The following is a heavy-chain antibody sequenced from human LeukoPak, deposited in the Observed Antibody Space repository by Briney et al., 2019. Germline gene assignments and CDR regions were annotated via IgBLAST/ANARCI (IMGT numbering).Heavy chain of an antibody. CDR2: IYYSGST. J-gene: IGHJ4*02. V-gene: IGHV4-59*01. D-gene: IGHD6-19*01. Sequence: PSETLSLTCTVSGDSISSYYWSWIRQPPGKGLEWIGYIYYSGSTNYNPSLKSRVTISVDTSKNQFSLKLSSVTAADTAVYYCAISSGWYYFDYWGQGTLVTVSS. CDR3: AISSGWYYFDY. CDR1: GDSISSYY.